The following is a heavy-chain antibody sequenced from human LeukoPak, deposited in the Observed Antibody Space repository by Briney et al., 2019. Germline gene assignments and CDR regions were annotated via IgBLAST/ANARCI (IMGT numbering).Heavy chain of an antibody. CDR3: ARCYGDYTYYYGMDV. J-gene: IGHJ6*02. CDR1: GFTFSSYW. Sequence: PGGSLRLSCAASGFTFSSYWMSWVRQAPGKGLEWVANIKQDGSEKYYVDSVKGRFTISRDNAKNSLYLQMNSLRAEDTAVYYCARCYGDYTYYYGMDVWGQGTTVTVSS. V-gene: IGHV3-7*03. CDR2: IKQDGSEK. D-gene: IGHD4-17*01.